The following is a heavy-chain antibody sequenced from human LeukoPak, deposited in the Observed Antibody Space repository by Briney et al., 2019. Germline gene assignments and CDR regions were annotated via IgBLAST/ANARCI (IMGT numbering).Heavy chain of an antibody. V-gene: IGHV3-7*01. D-gene: IGHD3-3*01. Sequence: GGSLRLSCAASRFTLGTYWMSWVRQAPGKGLEWVAHIKQDGSQEYYVDSVKGRFTISRDSAKNSLYLQMNSLRAEDTAVYYCARGVPYDSWSGPHYSDYWGQGTLVTVSS. J-gene: IGHJ4*02. CDR1: RFTLGTYW. CDR2: IKQDGSQE. CDR3: ARGVPYDSWSGPHYSDY.